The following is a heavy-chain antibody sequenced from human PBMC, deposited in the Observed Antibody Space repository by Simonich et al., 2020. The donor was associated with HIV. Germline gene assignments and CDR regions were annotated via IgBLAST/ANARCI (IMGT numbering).Heavy chain of an antibody. CDR1: GYSFTAYY. V-gene: IGHV1-2*06. Sequence: QVQLEQSGAEVKKPGASVKGSCKASGYSFTAYYLHWVRQAPGQVLEWMGRINPNSGGKNSAQNFQGRVTMTRDTSISTAYMELSRLRSDDTAVYYCARGLTGYAFDIWGQGTMVTVSS. CDR2: INPNSGGK. J-gene: IGHJ3*02. CDR3: ARGLTGYAFDI. D-gene: IGHD7-27*01.